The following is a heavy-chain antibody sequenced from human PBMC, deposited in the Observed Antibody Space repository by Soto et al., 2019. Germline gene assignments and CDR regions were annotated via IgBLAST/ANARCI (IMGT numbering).Heavy chain of an antibody. Sequence: QVHLVQSGTEVKKPGSSVKVSCKASGGTFSSSGFSWVRQAAGQGLELMGMIVPSLDTTNYAQKFQARVTITADEVTSTAYMELRSLRSEDTAVYYCARWPQPRYTADPYAVDVWGQGTRVIVSS. CDR2: IVPSLDTT. D-gene: IGHD3-16*02. V-gene: IGHV1-69*11. CDR3: ARWPQPRYTADPYAVDV. J-gene: IGHJ6*02. CDR1: GGTFSSSG.